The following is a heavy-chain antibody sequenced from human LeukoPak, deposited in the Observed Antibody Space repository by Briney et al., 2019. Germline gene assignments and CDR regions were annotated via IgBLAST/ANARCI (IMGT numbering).Heavy chain of an antibody. CDR2: INHSRST. CDR1: GGSFSDYY. CDR3: ATMWSGAFDP. D-gene: IGHD2-21*01. J-gene: IGHJ5*02. Sequence: SETLSLTCAVYGGSFSDYYWSWIRQPPGKGLEWIGEINHSRSTNYNPSLKSRVTISVDTSKNQFSLRLSSVTAADTAVYYCATMWSGAFDPWGQGTLVTVSS. V-gene: IGHV4-34*01.